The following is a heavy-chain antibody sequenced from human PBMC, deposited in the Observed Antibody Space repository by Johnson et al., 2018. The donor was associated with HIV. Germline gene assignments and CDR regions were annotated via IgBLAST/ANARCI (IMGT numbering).Heavy chain of an antibody. CDR3: AREFGQASSYAFDI. CDR2: ISWISGSL. D-gene: IGHD3/OR15-3a*01. Sequence: VQLVEFGGGVVRLGGPLRLSCEASGFTSDDYVMSWVRQVPGKGLEWVSGISWISGSLGYADSVKGRFTISRDNAKNSLYLQMNSLRAEDTAVYYCAREFGQASSYAFDIGGQGTMVTVSS. V-gene: IGHV3-20*04. CDR1: GFTSDDYV. J-gene: IGHJ3*02.